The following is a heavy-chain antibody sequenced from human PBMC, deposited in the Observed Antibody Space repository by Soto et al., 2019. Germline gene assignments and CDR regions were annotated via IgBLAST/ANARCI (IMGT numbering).Heavy chain of an antibody. Sequence: QVQLVQSGAEVQKPGSSVKVSCKASGGTFNTYNINWVRQAPGQGLEWMGGILPIFGTTNYAQRFQGRVTITADDSTSTAYTELSSRRSEDTAVYYCARDETGDSYYYYYGMNVWGQGTTVTVTS. J-gene: IGHJ6*02. CDR2: ILPIFGTT. CDR1: GGTFNTYN. CDR3: ARDETGDSYYYYYGMNV. V-gene: IGHV1-69*01. D-gene: IGHD7-27*01.